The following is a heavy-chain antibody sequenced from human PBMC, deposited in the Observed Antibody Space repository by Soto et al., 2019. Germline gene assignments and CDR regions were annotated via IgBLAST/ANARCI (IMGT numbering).Heavy chain of an antibody. V-gene: IGHV4-30-2*01. J-gene: IGHJ5*02. Sequence: SETLSLTCNMSGDSYSISTYSWSWIRQPPGKVLQWIGFIYQSGVTSYNPSLASRVSISLDRSNNQCSLKLKSVTAADTAVYFCAGMPYTSGLRFDPWGPGTLVNVSS. CDR2: IYQSGVT. D-gene: IGHD6-19*01. CDR1: GDSYSISTYS. CDR3: AGMPYTSGLRFDP.